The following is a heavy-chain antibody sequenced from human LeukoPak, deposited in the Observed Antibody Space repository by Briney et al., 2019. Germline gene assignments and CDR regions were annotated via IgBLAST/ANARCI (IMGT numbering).Heavy chain of an antibody. CDR3: ARDWPTVIADY. Sequence: ASVKVCCKTSGDTFTSHGISWVPQDPGQGLYGMGWISANNGDIKYAQRMQDRLTMTTDTSTSTAYMDLRSLSSDDTAIYYCARDWPTVIADYWGQGTLVTVSS. CDR1: GDTFTSHG. CDR2: ISANNGDI. V-gene: IGHV1-18*01. D-gene: IGHD4-11*01. J-gene: IGHJ4*02.